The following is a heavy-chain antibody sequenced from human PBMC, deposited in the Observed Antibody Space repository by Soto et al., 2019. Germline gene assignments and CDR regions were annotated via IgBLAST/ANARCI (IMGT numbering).Heavy chain of an antibody. D-gene: IGHD6-13*01. CDR2: INHSGTT. CDR3: ARARRGYSSSWYDY. Sequence: QVQLQQWGAGLLKPSETLSLTCAVYGGSFSGYYWSWIRQPPGKGLEWIGEINHSGTTNYNPSLKSRVTVSVDPSKNQFSLKLSSVTAADTAVYYCARARRGYSSSWYDYWGQGTLVTVSS. CDR1: GGSFSGYY. V-gene: IGHV4-34*01. J-gene: IGHJ4*02.